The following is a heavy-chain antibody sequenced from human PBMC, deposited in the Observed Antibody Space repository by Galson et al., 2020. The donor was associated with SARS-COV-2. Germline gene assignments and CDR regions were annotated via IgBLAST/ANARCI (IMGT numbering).Heavy chain of an antibody. J-gene: IGHJ4*02. CDR3: VTQGAAL. Sequence: QLGESLKISCAGSGFTFSDNWMNWVRQAPGKGLEWVASIKQDGSEKNYVDSVKGRFLISRDNAKNSLYLQMNSLRVEDTAVYYCVTQGAALWGQGTLVTVSS. CDR2: IKQDGSEK. CDR1: GFTFSDNW. D-gene: IGHD3-16*01. V-gene: IGHV3-7*01.